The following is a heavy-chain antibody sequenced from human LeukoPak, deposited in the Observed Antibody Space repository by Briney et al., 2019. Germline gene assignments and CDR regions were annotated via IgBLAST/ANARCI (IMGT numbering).Heavy chain of an antibody. V-gene: IGHV3-23*01. Sequence: GGSLRLSCAASGFTFSSSAMSWVRQAPGKGLEWVSSISGSGGSPYYADSVKGRFTISRDNSKNTLYLQMNSLRAEDTAVYYCAKFDVLLWFGESYYGHFDYWGQGTLVTVSS. CDR1: GFTFSSSA. J-gene: IGHJ4*02. CDR2: ISGSGGSP. D-gene: IGHD3-10*01. CDR3: AKFDVLLWFGESYYGHFDY.